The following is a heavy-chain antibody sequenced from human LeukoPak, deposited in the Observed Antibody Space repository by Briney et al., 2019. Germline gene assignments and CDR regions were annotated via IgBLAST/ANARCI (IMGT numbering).Heavy chain of an antibody. D-gene: IGHD1-26*01. CDR2: IRSDGYHT. CDR3: AKPSGSGVDY. J-gene: IGHJ4*02. CDR1: GFVFDDYD. Sequence: GGSLRLSCGASGFVFDDYDMHWVRQAPGKGLEWVASIRSDGYHTYYTDSVKGRFIITGDNFKNTLYLQMNSLRLEDMAVYYCAKPSGSGVDYWGRGTRVTVSS. V-gene: IGHV3-30*02.